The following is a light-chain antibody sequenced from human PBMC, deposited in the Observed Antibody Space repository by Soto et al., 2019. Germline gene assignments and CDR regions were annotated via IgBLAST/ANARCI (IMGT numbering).Light chain of an antibody. Sequence: QSALTQPAAVSGSPGQSITISCTGTSSDVGGYKYVSWYQQHPGKSPRLMIYEVSNRPSGVSHRFSGSKSGNTASLTISGLQAEDEADYYCSSYTSSSTLYVFGAGTKVT. CDR2: EVS. CDR3: SSYTSSSTLYV. J-gene: IGLJ1*01. CDR1: SSDVGGYKY. V-gene: IGLV2-14*01.